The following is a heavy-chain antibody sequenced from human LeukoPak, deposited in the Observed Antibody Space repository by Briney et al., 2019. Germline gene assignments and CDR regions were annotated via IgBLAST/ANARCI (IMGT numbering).Heavy chain of an antibody. J-gene: IGHJ5*02. D-gene: IGHD6-13*01. CDR3: ARDRWNIAAPGTRDNWLDP. CDR2: ISHYNGKR. CDR1: GGTFSNYG. V-gene: IGHV1-18*01. Sequence: ASVKVSCKTSGGTFSNYGFSWVRQAPGQGLEWMGWISHYNGKRNYGQNFQGRVTMTTDTSTSTAYMELRSLRSDDTAVYYCARDRWNIAAPGTRDNWLDPWGQGTLVTVSS.